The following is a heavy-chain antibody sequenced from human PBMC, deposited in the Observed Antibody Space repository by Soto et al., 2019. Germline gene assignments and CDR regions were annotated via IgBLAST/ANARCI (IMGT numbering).Heavy chain of an antibody. CDR3: ARSTSGWSKPLYYYYGMDV. CDR1: GFTFSSYS. J-gene: IGHJ6*02. Sequence: GGSLRLSCAASGFTFSSYSMNWVRQAPGKGLEWVSSISSSSSYIYYADSVKGRFTISRDNAKNSLYLQMNSLRAEDTAVYYCARSTSGWSKPLYYYYGMDVWGQGTTVTVYS. V-gene: IGHV3-21*01. D-gene: IGHD6-19*01. CDR2: ISSSSSYI.